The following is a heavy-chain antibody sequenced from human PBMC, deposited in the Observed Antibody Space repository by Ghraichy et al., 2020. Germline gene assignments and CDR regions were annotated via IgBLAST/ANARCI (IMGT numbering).Heavy chain of an antibody. V-gene: IGHV4-31*01. Sequence: SETPSLTCSVSGGSISSGGYYWSWIRQHPGKGLEWMGYISYSGSTYYHPSLKTQIIISVDTSKNQFSLKLSSVTAADTAVYFCARVGPAQYYYGMDVWGQGTTVTVSS. J-gene: IGHJ6*02. CDR3: ARVGPAQYYYGMDV. CDR1: GGSISSGGYY. D-gene: IGHD3-10*01. CDR2: ISYSGST.